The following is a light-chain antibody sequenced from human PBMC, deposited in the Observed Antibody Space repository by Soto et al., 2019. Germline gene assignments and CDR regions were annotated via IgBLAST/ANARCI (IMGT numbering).Light chain of an antibody. V-gene: IGKV3-11*01. CDR1: QSVSRQ. J-gene: IGKJ4*01. Sequence: EIVLTQSPATLSLSPGERATLSCRASQSVSRQLAWYQQKPGQAPRLLIYDTSNRATGIPARFSGSGSGTDFTLTIGSLEPEDFAVYYCQQRSHWPPITFGGGTKVVIE. CDR2: DTS. CDR3: QQRSHWPPIT.